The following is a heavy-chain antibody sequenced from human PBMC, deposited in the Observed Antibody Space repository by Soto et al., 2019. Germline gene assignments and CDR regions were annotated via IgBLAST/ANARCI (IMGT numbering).Heavy chain of an antibody. CDR2: ISGSSHII. Sequence: GGSLRLSCAASGFTLSTYSVNWVRQAPGKGLEWLSYISGSSHIIYYADSVKGRFTISRDNAKNSLYLQMNSLRDEDTAVYFCARGFDLQYGLDVWGQGTTVTVSS. V-gene: IGHV3-48*02. CDR1: GFTLSTYS. CDR3: ARGFDLQYGLDV. J-gene: IGHJ6*02. D-gene: IGHD3-10*01.